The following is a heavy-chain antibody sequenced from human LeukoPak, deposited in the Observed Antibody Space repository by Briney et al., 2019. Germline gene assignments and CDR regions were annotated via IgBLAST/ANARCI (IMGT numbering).Heavy chain of an antibody. CDR3: AKDPSTVDTAMEGEVWFDP. J-gene: IGHJ5*02. D-gene: IGHD5-18*01. V-gene: IGHV3-30*02. CDR1: GFTFSSYG. Sequence: GGSLRLSCAASGFTFSSYGLSWVRQAPGKGLEWVAFIRYDGSNKYYADSVKGRFTISRDNSKNTLYLQMNSLRAEDTAVYYCAKDPSTVDTAMEGEVWFDPWGQGTLVTVSS. CDR2: IRYDGSNK.